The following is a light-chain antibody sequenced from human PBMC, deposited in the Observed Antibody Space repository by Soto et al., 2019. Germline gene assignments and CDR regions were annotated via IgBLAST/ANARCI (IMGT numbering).Light chain of an antibody. CDR1: QGIANY. CDR2: AAS. Sequence: DIQMTQSPSSLSASVGDRVTITCRASQGIANYLAWYQHKPGKVPNLLXYAASTLQSGVPSRFSGSGSGTDLTLTISSLEPEDAAPYYCQQRSNWPPITFGQGTRLEIK. V-gene: IGKV1-27*01. J-gene: IGKJ5*01. CDR3: QQRSNWPPIT.